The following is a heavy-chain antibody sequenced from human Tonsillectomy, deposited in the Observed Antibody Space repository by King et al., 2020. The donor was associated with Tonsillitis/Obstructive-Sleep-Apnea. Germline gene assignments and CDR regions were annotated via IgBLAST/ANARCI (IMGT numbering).Heavy chain of an antibody. D-gene: IGHD1-26*01. CDR3: ARDSQTVGATTFDY. Sequence: VQLVQSGAEVKKPGASVKVSCKTSGFTFSSYYMYWVRQAPGQGLEWMGIINPSVGSTTYAQKFQGRLTLTRDTSTSTIYLELSSLRSEDTAVYYCARDSQTVGATTFDYWGQGTLVTVSS. CDR1: GFTFSSYY. V-gene: IGHV1-46*01. CDR2: INPSVGST. J-gene: IGHJ4*02.